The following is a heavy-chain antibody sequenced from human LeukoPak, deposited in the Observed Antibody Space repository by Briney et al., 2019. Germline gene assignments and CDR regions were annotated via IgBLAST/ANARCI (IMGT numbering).Heavy chain of an antibody. D-gene: IGHD3-10*01. CDR1: GGSISIYY. J-gene: IGHJ6*03. Sequence: PSETLSLTCTVSGGSISIYYWNWIRQPAGRGLEWIGRIYTSGSTNYNPSLRSRVTMSVDTSKNQFSLKLSSVTAAGTAVYYCARGVEINYYGSGYYMDVWGKGTTVTISS. CDR2: IYTSGST. V-gene: IGHV4-4*07. CDR3: ARGVEINYYGSGYYMDV.